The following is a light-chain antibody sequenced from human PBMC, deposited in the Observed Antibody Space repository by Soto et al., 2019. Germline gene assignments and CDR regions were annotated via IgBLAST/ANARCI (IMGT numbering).Light chain of an antibody. J-gene: IGLJ1*01. CDR2: EAN. Sequence: QSVLTQPPSASGSPGQSVPISCPGSNNDIGGYTYVSWSQQLPRTAPKLLTYEANTRPSGSPDRFSGSKSGNTASLSGSGLQPEDEAEYFCSSYSRSINYVFGTGTKVTVL. CDR3: SSYSRSINYV. V-gene: IGLV2-8*01. CDR1: NNDIGGYTY.